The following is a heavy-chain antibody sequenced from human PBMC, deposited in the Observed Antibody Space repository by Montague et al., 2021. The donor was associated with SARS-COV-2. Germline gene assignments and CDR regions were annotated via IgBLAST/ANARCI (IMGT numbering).Heavy chain of an antibody. V-gene: IGHV4-39*07. D-gene: IGHD6-13*01. CDR2: IYYSGST. J-gene: IGHJ6*02. CDR3: ARVGRQQLVRLSGMDV. Sequence: SETLSLTSTVSGGSISSSSYYWGWIRQPPGKGLKWIGSIYYSGSTYYNPSLKSRVTISVDTSKNQFSLKLSSVTAADTAVYYCARVGRQQLVRLSGMDVWGQGTTVTVSS. CDR1: GGSISSSSYY.